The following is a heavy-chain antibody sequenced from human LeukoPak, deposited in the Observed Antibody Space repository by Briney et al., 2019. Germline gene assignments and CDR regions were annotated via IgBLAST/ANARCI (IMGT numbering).Heavy chain of an antibody. Sequence: ASVKVSCKASGYTFTSYDINWVQQATGQGLEWMGWMNPNSGNTGYAQKFQGRVTMTRNTSISTAYMELSSLRSEDTAVYYCARGEAVLLWFGDSLFQHWGQGTLVTVSS. V-gene: IGHV1-8*01. J-gene: IGHJ1*01. D-gene: IGHD3-10*01. CDR2: MNPNSGNT. CDR3: ARGEAVLLWFGDSLFQH. CDR1: GYTFTSYD.